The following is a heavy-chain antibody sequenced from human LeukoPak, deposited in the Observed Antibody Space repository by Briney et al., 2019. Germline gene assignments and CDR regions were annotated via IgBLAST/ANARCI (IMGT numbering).Heavy chain of an antibody. V-gene: IGHV4-59*01. CDR2: IYYSGST. CDR1: GGSISSYY. D-gene: IGHD3-10*01. J-gene: IGHJ6*04. CDR3: ARVRWFGELLSPLYYYYGMDV. Sequence: SETLSLTCNVPGGSISSYYWSWIRQPPGKGLDWIGYIYYSGSTNYNPSLKSRVTISVDTSKNQFSLKLSSVTAADTAVYYCARVRWFGELLSPLYYYYGMDVWGKGTTVTVSS.